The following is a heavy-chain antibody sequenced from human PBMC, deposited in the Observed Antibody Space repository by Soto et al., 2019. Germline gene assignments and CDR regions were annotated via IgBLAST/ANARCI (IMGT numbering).Heavy chain of an antibody. V-gene: IGHV2-5*02. CDR3: AHSAQWLDYSDY. D-gene: IGHD6-19*01. CDR1: GFSLSTNGVG. CDR2: IFWDDDK. Sequence: QITLKESGPTLVKPTQTLTLTCTFSGFSLSTNGVGVGWIRQPPGKALEWLALIFWDDDKKYSPSLMSRLTITKDTSKNQVVLTMTNMDPVDTATYYCAHSAQWLDYSDYWGQGTLVTVSS. J-gene: IGHJ4*02.